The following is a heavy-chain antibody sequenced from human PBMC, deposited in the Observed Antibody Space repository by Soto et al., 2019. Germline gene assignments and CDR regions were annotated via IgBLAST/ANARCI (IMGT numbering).Heavy chain of an antibody. CDR1: GGSFSGYY. D-gene: IGHD3-22*01. V-gene: IGHV4-34*01. CDR2: INHSGST. CDR3: AGSGYYHTTGMDV. Sequence: PSETLSLTCAVYGGSFSGYYWSWIRQPPGKGLEWIGEINHSGSTNYNPSLKSRVTISVDTSKNQFSLKLSSVTAADTAVYYCAGSGYYHTTGMDVWGQGTTVTVSS. J-gene: IGHJ6*02.